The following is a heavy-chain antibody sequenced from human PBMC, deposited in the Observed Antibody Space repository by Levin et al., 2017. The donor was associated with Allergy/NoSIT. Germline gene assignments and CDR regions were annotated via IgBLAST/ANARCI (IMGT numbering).Heavy chain of an antibody. D-gene: IGHD4-17*01. Sequence: TGGSLRLSCTVSGGSIRSYYWSWIRQPPGKGLEWIGYIYYSGSTNYNPSLKSRVTISADTSKNQFSLKLSSVTAADTAVYYCAKGAGTTVTAYWYFDLWGRGTLVTVSS. J-gene: IGHJ2*01. CDR3: AKGAGTTVTAYWYFDL. CDR1: GGSIRSYY. V-gene: IGHV4-59*01. CDR2: IYYSGST.